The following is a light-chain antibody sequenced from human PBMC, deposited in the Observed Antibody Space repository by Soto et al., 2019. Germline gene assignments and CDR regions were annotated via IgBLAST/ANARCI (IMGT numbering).Light chain of an antibody. J-gene: IGKJ1*01. V-gene: IGKV3-15*01. CDR2: GAS. CDR3: QQYNNWTWT. Sequence: EIVMTQSPATLPVSPGERVTLSCRTSQSISSNLVWYQQKPGQAPRLLIYGASTRATGIPARFSGSGSGTEFTLTISSLQSEDFAVYYCQQYNNWTWTFGQGTKV. CDR1: QSISSN.